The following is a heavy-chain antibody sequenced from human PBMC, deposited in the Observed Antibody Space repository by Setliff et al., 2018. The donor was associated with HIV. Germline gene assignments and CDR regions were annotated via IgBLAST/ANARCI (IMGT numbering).Heavy chain of an antibody. V-gene: IGHV3-74*01. CDR2: IDSDGSDT. D-gene: IGHD3-3*01. CDR1: GLTFSNYW. Sequence: GGSLRLSCVASGLTFSNYWMHWVRQAPGKGRVWVSRIDSDGSDTDYADSVRGRFTISRDNAKNTLYLQMTSLRAEDTAVYYCARGPQYNFWGGYLGLWGRGTLVTVSS. J-gene: IGHJ4*02. CDR3: ARGPQYNFWGGYLGL.